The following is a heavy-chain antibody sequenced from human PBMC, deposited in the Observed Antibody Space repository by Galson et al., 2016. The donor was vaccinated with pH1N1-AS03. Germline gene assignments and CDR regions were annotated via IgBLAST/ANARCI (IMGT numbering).Heavy chain of an antibody. CDR3: ARTNYYHSSGDY. CDR2: INADNTDT. CDR1: GYTFTNYA. J-gene: IGHJ4*02. Sequence: SVKVSCKASGYTFTNYAVHWVRQAPGQRLEWMGWINADNTDTKYSQKFQDRVTITRDTSATTAYMELSSLRSEDTAVYYCARTNYYHSSGDYWGQGTLVTVSS. V-gene: IGHV1-3*01. D-gene: IGHD3-22*01.